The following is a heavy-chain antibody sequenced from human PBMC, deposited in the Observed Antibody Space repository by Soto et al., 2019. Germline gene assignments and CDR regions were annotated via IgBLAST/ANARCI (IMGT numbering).Heavy chain of an antibody. V-gene: IGHV3-23*01. CDR3: AKDRGYNWNWIYFDY. Sequence: PGGSLSLSCAASGFTFSSYAMSWVRQALGKGLEWVSAISGSSGSTYYADSVKGRFTISRDNSKNTLYLQMNSLRAEDTAVYYCAKDRGYNWNWIYFDYWGQGTLVTVSS. J-gene: IGHJ4*02. D-gene: IGHD1-7*01. CDR1: GFTFSSYA. CDR2: ISGSSGST.